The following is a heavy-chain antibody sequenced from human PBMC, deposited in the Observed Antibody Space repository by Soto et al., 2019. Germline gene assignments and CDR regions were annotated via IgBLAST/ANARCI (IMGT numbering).Heavy chain of an antibody. V-gene: IGHV1-69*02. Sequence: GASVKVSCKASGGTFSSYTISWVRQAPGQGLEWMGRIIPILGIANYAQKFQGRVTITADKSTSTAYMELSSLRSEDTAVYYCARQRSSTSCYAGVSCDYCYYMDVWGKGTTVTVSS. J-gene: IGHJ6*03. D-gene: IGHD2-2*01. CDR3: ARQRSSTSCYAGVSCDYCYYMDV. CDR1: GGTFSSYT. CDR2: IIPILGIA.